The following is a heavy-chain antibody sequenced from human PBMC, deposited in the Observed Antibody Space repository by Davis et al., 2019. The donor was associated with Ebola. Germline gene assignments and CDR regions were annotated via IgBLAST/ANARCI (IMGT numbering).Heavy chain of an antibody. CDR1: GFTFSSYA. D-gene: IGHD5-24*01. CDR2: ISYDGSNK. J-gene: IGHJ6*04. V-gene: IGHV3-30-3*01. CDR3: ARRRWRGYWDV. Sequence: PGGSLRLSCAASGFTFSSYAMHWVRQAPGKGLEWVAVISYDGSNKYYADSVKGRFTISRDNSKNTLYLQMNSLRAEDTAVYYCARRRWRGYWDVWGKGTTVTVSS.